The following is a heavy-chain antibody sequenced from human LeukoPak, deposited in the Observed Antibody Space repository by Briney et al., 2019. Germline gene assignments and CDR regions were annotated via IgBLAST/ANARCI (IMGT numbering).Heavy chain of an antibody. Sequence: ASVKVSCKASGYTFTSYYMHWVRQAPGQGLEWMGIINPSGGSTSYAQKFQGRVTMTRDTSTSTVYMELRSLRSEDTAVYYCARVLVFRGVIRLGGADYWGQGTLVTVSS. CDR1: GYTFTSYY. CDR3: ARVLVFRGVIRLGGADY. D-gene: IGHD3-10*01. CDR2: INPSGGST. J-gene: IGHJ4*02. V-gene: IGHV1-46*01.